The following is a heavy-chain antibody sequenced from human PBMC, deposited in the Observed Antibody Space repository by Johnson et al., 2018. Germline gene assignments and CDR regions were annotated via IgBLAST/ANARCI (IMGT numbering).Heavy chain of an antibody. J-gene: IGHJ3*02. CDR3: ARFVRRDAFDI. CDR1: GFTFSNCG. Sequence: QVQLVESGGGVVQPGRSLRLSCVASGFTFSNCGMHWVRQAPGKGLDWVALIWYDGSNKYYADSVKGRFIISRDNSKNTLYLQMNSLRAEDTAVYYCARFVRRDAFDIWGQGTMVTVSS. V-gene: IGHV3-33*01. CDR2: IWYDGSNK. D-gene: IGHD6-6*01.